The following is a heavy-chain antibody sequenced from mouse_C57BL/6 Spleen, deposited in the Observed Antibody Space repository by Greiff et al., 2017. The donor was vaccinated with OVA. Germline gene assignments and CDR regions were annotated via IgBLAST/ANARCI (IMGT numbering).Heavy chain of an antibody. CDR2: ISSGGSYT. CDR3: ARHTVTTGIPFAY. CDR1: GFTFSSYG. D-gene: IGHD2-2*01. Sequence: EVQLVESGGDLVKPGGSLKLSCAASGFTFSSYGMSWVRQTPDKRLEWVATISSGGSYTYYPDSVKGRFTISRDNAKNTLDLQMSSLKSEDTAMYYCARHTVTTGIPFAYWGQGTLVTVSA. J-gene: IGHJ3*01. V-gene: IGHV5-6*01.